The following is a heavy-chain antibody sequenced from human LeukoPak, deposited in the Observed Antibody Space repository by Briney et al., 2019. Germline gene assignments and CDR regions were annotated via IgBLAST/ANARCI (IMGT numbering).Heavy chain of an antibody. Sequence: PGGSLRLSCAASGFTFSNAWMSWVRQAPGKGLEWVGRIKSKTDGGTTDYAAPVKGRFTISRDDSKNTLYLQMNSLKTEDTAVYYCTTEDIIVGATSYFDYWGQGTLVTVSS. CDR3: TTEDIIVGATSYFDY. V-gene: IGHV3-15*01. CDR2: IKSKTDGGTT. J-gene: IGHJ4*02. D-gene: IGHD1-26*01. CDR1: GFTFSNAW.